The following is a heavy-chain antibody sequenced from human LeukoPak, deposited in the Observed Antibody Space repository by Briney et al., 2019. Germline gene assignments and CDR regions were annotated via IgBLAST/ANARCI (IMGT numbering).Heavy chain of an antibody. Sequence: ASVKVSCKASGYTFTSNYIHWVRQAPGQGLEWMGMIYPRDGSTSYAQKFQGRVTITADESTSTAYMELSSLRSEDTAVYYCARGREVEMATAYNWFDPWGQGTLVTVSS. CDR3: ARGREVEMATAYNWFDP. CDR1: GYTFTSNY. D-gene: IGHD5-24*01. V-gene: IGHV1-46*01. CDR2: IYPRDGST. J-gene: IGHJ5*02.